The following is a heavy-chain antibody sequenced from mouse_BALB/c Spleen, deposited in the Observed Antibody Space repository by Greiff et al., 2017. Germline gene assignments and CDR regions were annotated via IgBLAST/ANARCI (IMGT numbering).Heavy chain of an antibody. V-gene: IGHV5-6-5*01. J-gene: IGHJ2*01. CDR1: GFTFSSYA. D-gene: IGHD1-2*01. Sequence: EVHLVESGGGLVKPGGSLKLSCAASGFTFSSYAMSWVRQTPEKRLERVASISSGGSTYYPDSVKGRFTISRDNARNILYLQMSSLRSEDTAMYYCARGPTAPLDYWGQGTTLTVSS. CDR2: ISSGGST. CDR3: ARGPTAPLDY.